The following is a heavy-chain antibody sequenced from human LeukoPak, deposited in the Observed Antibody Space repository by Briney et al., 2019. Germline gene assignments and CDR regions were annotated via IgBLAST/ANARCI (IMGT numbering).Heavy chain of an antibody. J-gene: IGHJ4*02. CDR1: GFTFCDYT. Sequence: GGSLRLSCTASGFTFCDYTLSWVRQAPGEGLEWVGFMRSRAYGETTEYAASVKGRFTISRDDSKSIGYLQMNSLKSDDTALYYCTKDIADNWGQGTLVTVSS. V-gene: IGHV3-49*04. D-gene: IGHD6-13*01. CDR2: MRSRAYGETT. CDR3: TKDIADN.